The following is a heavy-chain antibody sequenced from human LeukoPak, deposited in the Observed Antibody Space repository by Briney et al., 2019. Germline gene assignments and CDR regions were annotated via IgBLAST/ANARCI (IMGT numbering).Heavy chain of an antibody. Sequence: PGGSLRLSCTASGFTFGDYAMSWVRQAPGKGLEWVGFIRSKAYGGTTEYAASVKGRFTISRDDSKSIAYLQMNSLRAEDTAVYYCARSSERKYYFDYWGQGTLVTVSS. CDR3: ARSSERKYYFDY. D-gene: IGHD3-22*01. CDR2: IRSKAYGGTT. J-gene: IGHJ4*02. V-gene: IGHV3-49*04. CDR1: GFTFGDYA.